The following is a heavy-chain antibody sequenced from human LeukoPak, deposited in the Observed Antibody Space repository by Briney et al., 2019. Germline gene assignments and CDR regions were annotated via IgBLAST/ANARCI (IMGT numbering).Heavy chain of an antibody. Sequence: ASVKVSCKASGGTFSSYAISWVRQAPGQGLEWMGRIIPILGIANYAQKFQGRVTITADKSTSTAYMELSSLRSEDTAVYYCASLRRMYYYGSGSLNWFGPWGQGTLVTVSS. CDR3: ASLRRMYYYGSGSLNWFGP. D-gene: IGHD3-10*01. J-gene: IGHJ5*02. CDR1: GGTFSSYA. CDR2: IIPILGIA. V-gene: IGHV1-69*04.